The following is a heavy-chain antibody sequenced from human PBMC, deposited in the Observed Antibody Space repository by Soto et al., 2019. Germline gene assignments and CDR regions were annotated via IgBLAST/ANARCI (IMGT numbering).Heavy chain of an antibody. J-gene: IGHJ6*02. V-gene: IGHV3-23*01. CDR2: ISDSGDRT. CDR3: ARDDYDSSSYYGSYYYGMDV. D-gene: IGHD3-22*01. Sequence: EVQLMESGGGLVQPGGSLRLSCAGSGFTLSMSAVSWVRQAPGKGLEWVSYISDSGDRTYYADSVKGRFTISRDNSKNTLYLQMNSLTTEDTAVYYCARDDYDSSSYYGSYYYGMDVWGQGTTVTVSS. CDR1: GFTLSMSA.